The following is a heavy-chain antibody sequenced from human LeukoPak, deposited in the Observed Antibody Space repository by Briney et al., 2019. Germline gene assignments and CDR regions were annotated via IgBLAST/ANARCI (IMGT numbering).Heavy chain of an antibody. CDR2: ISAYNGNT. J-gene: IGHJ5*02. D-gene: IGHD2-8*01. CDR1: GYTFTSYG. V-gene: IGHV1-18*01. Sequence: ASVKVSCKPSGYTFTSYGITWVRQAPGQGLEWMGWISAYNGNTNYAQKLQGRVTMTTDTSTSTAYMEVRSLRSDDTAVYYCARDLVHHRLLATNYNWFDPWGQGTLVTVSS. CDR3: ARDLVHHRLLATNYNWFDP.